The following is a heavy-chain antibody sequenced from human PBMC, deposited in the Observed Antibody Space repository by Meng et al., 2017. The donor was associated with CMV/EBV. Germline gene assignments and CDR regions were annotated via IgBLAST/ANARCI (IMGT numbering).Heavy chain of an antibody. CDR2: IYWDDDK. CDR3: ARIAAAGRFDY. V-gene: IGHV2-5*02. CDR1: GFSLSTSGVV. J-gene: IGHJ4*02. Sequence: HIHWKEFRPTLVKPTPPLTLTCTFSGFSLSTSGVVVGWIRQPPGKALEWLALIYWDDDKRYSPSLKSRLTITKDTSKNQVVLTMTNMDPVDTATYYCARIAAAGRFDYWGQGTLVTVSS. D-gene: IGHD6-13*01.